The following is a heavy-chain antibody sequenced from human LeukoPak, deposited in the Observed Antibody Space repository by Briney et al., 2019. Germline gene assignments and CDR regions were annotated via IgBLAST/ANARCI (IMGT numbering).Heavy chain of an antibody. Sequence: GGSLRLSCAASGFTFSSYAMSWVRQAPGKGLEWVSAISGSGGSTYYADSVKGRFTISRDNSKNTLYLQMNSLRAEDTAVYYCARDHPSITMVRGVGSSPDAFDIWGQGTMVTVSS. CDR2: ISGSGGST. V-gene: IGHV3-23*01. CDR1: GFTFSSYA. CDR3: ARDHPSITMVRGVGSSPDAFDI. J-gene: IGHJ3*02. D-gene: IGHD3-10*01.